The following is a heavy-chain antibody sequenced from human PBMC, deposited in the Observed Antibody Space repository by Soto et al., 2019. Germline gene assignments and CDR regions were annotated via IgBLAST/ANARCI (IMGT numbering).Heavy chain of an antibody. CDR1: GVTFSSYA. V-gene: IGHV3-30-3*01. CDR3: ARGGDPIDY. Sequence: VRPLRLSCAASGVTFSSYAMHWVRQAPGKGMEWVAVISYDGSNKYYADSVKGRATITRDTSASTAYMELSSLRSEDTAVYYCARGGDPIDYWGQGTLVTVSS. D-gene: IGHD2-21*02. CDR2: ISYDGSNK. J-gene: IGHJ4*02.